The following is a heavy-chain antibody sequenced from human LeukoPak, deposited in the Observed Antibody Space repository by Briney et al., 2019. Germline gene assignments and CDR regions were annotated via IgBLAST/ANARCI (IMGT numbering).Heavy chain of an antibody. J-gene: IGHJ4*02. V-gene: IGHV4-59*01. Sequence: PSETLSLTCTVSGGSISSYYWSWIRQPPGKGLEWIGYIYYSGSTNYNPSLKSRVTISVDTSKNQFSLKLSSVTAADTAVYYCAREGSSWYHFDYWGQATLVTVSS. CDR3: AREGSSWYHFDY. CDR2: IYYSGST. D-gene: IGHD6-13*01. CDR1: GGSISSYY.